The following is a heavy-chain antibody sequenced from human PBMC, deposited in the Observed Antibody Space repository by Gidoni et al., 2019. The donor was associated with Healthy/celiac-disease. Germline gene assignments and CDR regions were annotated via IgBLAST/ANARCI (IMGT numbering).Heavy chain of an antibody. CDR3: ARGDMVRGVARAFDY. Sequence: QLQLQESGPGLVKPSETLSLTCTVPGGSISSSSYYWGWIRQPPGKGLEWIGSIYYSGSTYYNPSLKSRVTISVDTSKNQFSLKLSSVTAADTAVYYCARGDMVRGVARAFDYWGQGTLVTVSS. D-gene: IGHD3-10*01. V-gene: IGHV4-39*07. CDR2: IYYSGST. J-gene: IGHJ4*02. CDR1: GGSISSSSYY.